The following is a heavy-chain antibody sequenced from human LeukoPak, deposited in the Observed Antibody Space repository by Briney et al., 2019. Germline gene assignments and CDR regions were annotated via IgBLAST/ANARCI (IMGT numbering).Heavy chain of an antibody. Sequence: SETLSLICTVSGGSISSSSYYWGWIRQPPGKGLEWIGEINHSGSTNYNPSLKSRVTISVDTSKNQFSLKLSSVTAADTAVYYCARGGAVAPFDPWGQGTLVTVSS. J-gene: IGHJ5*02. CDR2: INHSGST. D-gene: IGHD6-19*01. V-gene: IGHV4-39*07. CDR3: ARGGAVAPFDP. CDR1: GGSISSSSYY.